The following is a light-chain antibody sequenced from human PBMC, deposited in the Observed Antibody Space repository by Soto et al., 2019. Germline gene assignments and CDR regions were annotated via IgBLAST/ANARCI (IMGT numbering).Light chain of an antibody. CDR1: SSDVGGYNY. Sequence: QSVLTQSASVSGSPGQSITISCTGTSSDVGGYNYVSWYQQHPGKAPKLMIYDVSNRPSGVSNRFSGSKSGNTASLTISGLQDEDEADYYCSSYTTSSTLVVFGGGTKLTVL. CDR3: SSYTTSSTLVV. CDR2: DVS. V-gene: IGLV2-14*01. J-gene: IGLJ2*01.